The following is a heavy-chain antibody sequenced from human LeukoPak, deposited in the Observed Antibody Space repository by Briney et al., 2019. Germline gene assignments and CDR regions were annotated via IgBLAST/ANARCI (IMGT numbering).Heavy chain of an antibody. CDR1: GFTFSSYA. J-gene: IGHJ5*02. V-gene: IGHV3-23*01. D-gene: IGHD4-23*01. CDR2: ISGSGGST. Sequence: GGSLRLSCAASGFTFSSYAMSWVRQAPGKGLEWVSAISGSGGSTNYADSVKGRFTISRDNSKNTLYLQMNSLRAEDTAVYYCAKDPPAGGGKNWFDPWGQGTLVTVSS. CDR3: AKDPPAGGGKNWFDP.